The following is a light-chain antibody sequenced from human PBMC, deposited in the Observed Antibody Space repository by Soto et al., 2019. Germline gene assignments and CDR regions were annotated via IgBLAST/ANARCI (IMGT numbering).Light chain of an antibody. CDR1: TSDVGDYNY. Sequence: QSALTQPRSVSGSPGQSVTISCTGTTSDVGDYNYVSWYQQHPGNAPKLMIYDVGKRPSGVPDRFSGSKSGNTASLTISGLQAEDEADYYCCSYAGSPYVFGTGTKVTVL. V-gene: IGLV2-11*01. J-gene: IGLJ1*01. CDR3: CSYAGSPYV. CDR2: DVG.